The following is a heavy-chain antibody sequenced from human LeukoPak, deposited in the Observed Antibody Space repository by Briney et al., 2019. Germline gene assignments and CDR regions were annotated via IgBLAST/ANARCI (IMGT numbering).Heavy chain of an antibody. CDR3: AAYRSLDY. CDR2: ISSDGSYK. V-gene: IGHV3-30*14. J-gene: IGHJ4*02. CDR1: GFTFSSHA. Sequence: PGGSLRLSCAASGFTFSSHALHWVRQAPGKGLEWVAIISSDGSYKYYADSVKGRFTISRDNSKNTLYLQMNSLRAEDTAVYYCAAYRSLDYWGQGALVTVSS. D-gene: IGHD6-19*01.